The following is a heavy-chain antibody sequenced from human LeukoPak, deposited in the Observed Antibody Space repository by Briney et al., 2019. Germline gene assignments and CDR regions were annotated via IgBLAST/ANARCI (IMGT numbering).Heavy chain of an antibody. CDR2: ITLSGGST. CDR3: AKRGNPAVGHHYLDV. J-gene: IGHJ6*03. V-gene: IGHV3-23*01. D-gene: IGHD2-2*01. Sequence: PSETLSLTCAVYGGPFGVYYWSWVRQPPGKGLEWVASITLSGGSTFYADSVKGRFTISRDNSKNTLYLQMNSLSAEDTAVYYCAKRGNPAVGHHYLDVWGKGTTVSVSS. CDR1: GGPFGVYY.